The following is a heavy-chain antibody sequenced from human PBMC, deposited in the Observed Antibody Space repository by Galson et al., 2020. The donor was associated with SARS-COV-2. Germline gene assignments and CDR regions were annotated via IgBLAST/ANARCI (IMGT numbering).Heavy chain of an antibody. CDR1: GFTFSSYG. CDR3: AKDCSIEYSSSWFDP. CDR2: ISYAGSNK. J-gene: IGHJ5*02. D-gene: IGHD6-6*01. Sequence: GESLKISCAASGFTFSSYGMHWVRQAPGKGLEWVAVISYAGSNKYYADSVKGRFTISRDNSKNTLYLQMNSLRAEDTAVYYCAKDCSIEYSSSWFDPWGQGTLVTVSS. V-gene: IGHV3-30*18.